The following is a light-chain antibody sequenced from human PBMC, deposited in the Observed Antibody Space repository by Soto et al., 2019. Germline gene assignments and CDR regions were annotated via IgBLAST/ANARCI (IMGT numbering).Light chain of an antibody. CDR3: KQYNFYYN. V-gene: IGKV3-20*01. CDR2: GAS. Sequence: EIVLTQSPVTLSLSPGEIATLSCSASQIVSSSYLAWYQQKPGQAPRLLIYGASSGATGIPDRFSGSGSGKEFTLTISSLQPDDFATYYCKQYNFYYNFGQGTKVDIK. J-gene: IGKJ2*01. CDR1: QIVSSSY.